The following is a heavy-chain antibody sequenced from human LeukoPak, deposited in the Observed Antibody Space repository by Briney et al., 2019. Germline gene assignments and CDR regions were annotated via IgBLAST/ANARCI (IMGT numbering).Heavy chain of an antibody. V-gene: IGHV3-66*04. CDR2: IYSGGST. J-gene: IGHJ4*02. Sequence: GGSLRLSCAASGFTVSSNYMSWVRQAPGKGLEWVSVIYSGGSTYYADSVKGRFTISRDNSKNTLYLQMNSLRAEDTAVYYCARHRGPSLYSSGYFDYWGQGTLVTVSS. CDR3: ARHRGPSLYSSGYFDY. CDR1: GFTVSSNY. D-gene: IGHD3-22*01.